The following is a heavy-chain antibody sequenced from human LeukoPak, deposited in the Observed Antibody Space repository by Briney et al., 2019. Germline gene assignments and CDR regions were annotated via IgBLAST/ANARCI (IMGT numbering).Heavy chain of an antibody. D-gene: IGHD3-22*01. Sequence: GGSLRLSCAASGFTFSSFWMSWVRQAPGKGLEWVSTISGNAAATYYGDSVKGRFTISRDNSRNTLYLQMNSLRAEDTAIYYCAKDRTHRRYYDSTGYYNQYDYWGQGALVTVSS. J-gene: IGHJ4*02. V-gene: IGHV3-23*01. CDR3: AKDRTHRRYYDSTGYYNQYDY. CDR1: GFTFSSFW. CDR2: ISGNAAAT.